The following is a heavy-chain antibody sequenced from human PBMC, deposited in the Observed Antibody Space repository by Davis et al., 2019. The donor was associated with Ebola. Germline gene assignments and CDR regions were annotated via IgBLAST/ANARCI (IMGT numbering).Heavy chain of an antibody. V-gene: IGHV2-70*11. CDR3: ARIRGSTYYYGSGRGYGMYV. J-gene: IGHJ6*02. Sequence: SGPTLVKPTQTLTLTCSFSGFSLTSGEMCVSWIRQRPGNALEWRARIAWDGKKYYNTSLKTRLPISKDTSTTQVVISMTNMDPVDTATYYCARIRGSTYYYGSGRGYGMYVWRQVTTVTVSS. CDR2: IAWDGKK. CDR1: GFSLTSGEMC. D-gene: IGHD3-10*01.